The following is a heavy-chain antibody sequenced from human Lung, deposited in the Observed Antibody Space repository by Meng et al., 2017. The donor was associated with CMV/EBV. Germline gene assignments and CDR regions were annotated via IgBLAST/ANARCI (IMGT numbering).Heavy chain of an antibody. Sequence: GGSLRLXXAASGFTFSSYIMHWVRQAPGKGLEWVAVISHDGSNKYYADPVKGRFTISRDNSKNTLYLQMNSLRAEDMAVYYCARIRSYYGSGSYSHDAFDIWGQGXMVTVSS. CDR3: ARIRSYYGSGSYSHDAFDI. CDR2: ISHDGSNK. V-gene: IGHV3-30-3*01. CDR1: GFTFSSYI. D-gene: IGHD3-10*01. J-gene: IGHJ3*02.